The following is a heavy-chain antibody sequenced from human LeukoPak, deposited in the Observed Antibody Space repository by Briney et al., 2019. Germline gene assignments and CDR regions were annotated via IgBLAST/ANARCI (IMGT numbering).Heavy chain of an antibody. J-gene: IGHJ5*02. D-gene: IGHD4-11*01. CDR2: IYTSGST. CDR3: ARDAHDYSNYGWFDP. V-gene: IGHV4-4*07. CDR1: GGSISSYY. Sequence: SETLSLTCTVSGGSISSYYWSWIRQPAGKGLEWIGRIYTSGSTNYNPSLKSRVTMSVDTPKNQFSLKLSSVTAADTAVYYCARDAHDYSNYGWFDPWGQGTLVTVSS.